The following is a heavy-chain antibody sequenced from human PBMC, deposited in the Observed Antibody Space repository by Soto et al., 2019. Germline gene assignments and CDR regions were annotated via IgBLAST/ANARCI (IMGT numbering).Heavy chain of an antibody. J-gene: IGHJ6*02. Sequence: ASVKVSCKASGYTFTSYAMHWVRQAPGQRLEWMGWINAGNGNTKYSQNFQGRVTITRDTSASTAYMELSSLRSEDTAVYYCARGGYSSGWYDYYYYGMDVWGQGTTVTVSS. D-gene: IGHD6-19*01. V-gene: IGHV1-3*01. CDR1: GYTFTSYA. CDR2: INAGNGNT. CDR3: ARGGYSSGWYDYYYYGMDV.